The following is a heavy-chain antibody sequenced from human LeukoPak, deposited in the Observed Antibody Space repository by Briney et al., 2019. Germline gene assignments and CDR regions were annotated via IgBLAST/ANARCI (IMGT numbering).Heavy chain of an antibody. Sequence: GGSLRLSCAASGFTFSSYAMSWVRQAPGKGLEWVSAISGSGGSTYYADSVKGRFTISRDNSKNTLYLQMNSLRAEDTAVYYCAKDVRKSGPKSPSFDYWGQGTLVTVSS. J-gene: IGHJ4*02. D-gene: IGHD6-25*01. V-gene: IGHV3-23*01. CDR3: AKDVRKSGPKSPSFDY. CDR1: GFTFSSYA. CDR2: ISGSGGST.